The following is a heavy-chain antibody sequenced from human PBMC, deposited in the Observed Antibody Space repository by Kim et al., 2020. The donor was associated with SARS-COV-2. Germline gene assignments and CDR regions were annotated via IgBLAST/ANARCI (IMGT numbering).Heavy chain of an antibody. V-gene: IGHV3-48*03. CDR3: ARGPNYSPFDY. D-gene: IGHD4-4*01. J-gene: IGHJ4*02. Sequence: YADSVRGRFNIPRDNDKNSLFLQMNSLRAEDTAVYYCARGPNYSPFDYWGQGTLVTVSS.